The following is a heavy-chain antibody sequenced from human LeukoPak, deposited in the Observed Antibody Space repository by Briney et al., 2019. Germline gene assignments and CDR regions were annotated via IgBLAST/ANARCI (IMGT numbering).Heavy chain of an antibody. CDR2: IKQDGSEK. J-gene: IGHJ4*02. V-gene: IGHV3-7*01. CDR1: GFTFSTYE. D-gene: IGHD4/OR15-4a*01. CDR3: ARDTLGEGEDANYAVYYFDY. Sequence: GGSLRLSCAASGFTFSTYEMSWVRQAPGKGLEWVAYIKQDGSEKYYVDSVKGRFTISRDNAKNSLDLQMNSLRAEDTAVYYCARDTLGEGEDANYAVYYFDYWGQGTPVTVSS.